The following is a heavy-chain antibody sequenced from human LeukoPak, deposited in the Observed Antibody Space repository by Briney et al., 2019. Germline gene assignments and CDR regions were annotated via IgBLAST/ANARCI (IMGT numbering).Heavy chain of an antibody. Sequence: PSETLSLTCAVSGYSISSGYYWGWIRQPPGKGLEWIGSIYHSGSTYYNPSLKSRVTISVDTSKNQFSLKLSSLTAADTAVYYCVRQPYCSSTSCYTFDYWGQGTLVTVSS. CDR2: IYHSGST. CDR1: GYSISSGYY. D-gene: IGHD2-2*02. J-gene: IGHJ4*02. CDR3: VRQPYCSSTSCYTFDY. V-gene: IGHV4-38-2*01.